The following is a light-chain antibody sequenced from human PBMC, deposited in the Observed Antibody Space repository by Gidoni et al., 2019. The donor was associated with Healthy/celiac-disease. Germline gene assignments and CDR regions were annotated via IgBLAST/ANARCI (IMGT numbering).Light chain of an antibody. V-gene: IGKV3-20*01. CDR1: QSVSSSY. CDR3: QQYGSSSYT. CDR2: GAS. J-gene: IGKJ2*01. Sequence: VLTQSPGTLSLSPGERATLSCRASQSVSSSYLAWYQQKPGQAPRLLIYGASSRATGIPDRFSGSGSGTDFTLTISRLEPEDFAVYYCQQYGSSSYTFGQGTKLEIK.